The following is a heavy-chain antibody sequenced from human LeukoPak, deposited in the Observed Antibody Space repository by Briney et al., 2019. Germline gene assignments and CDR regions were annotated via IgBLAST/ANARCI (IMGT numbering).Heavy chain of an antibody. D-gene: IGHD6-6*01. J-gene: IGHJ5*02. V-gene: IGHV3-48*01. Sequence: AGGSLRLSCAASGFTFSSYSMNWVRQAPGKGLEWVSYISSSSSTIYYADSVKGRFTISRDNAKNSLYLQMNSLRAEDTAVYYCARDLISIAARHWFDPWGQGTLVTVSS. CDR3: ARDLISIAARHWFDP. CDR2: ISSSSSTI. CDR1: GFTFSSYS.